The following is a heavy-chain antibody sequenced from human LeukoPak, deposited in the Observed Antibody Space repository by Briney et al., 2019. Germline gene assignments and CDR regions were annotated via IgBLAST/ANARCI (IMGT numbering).Heavy chain of an antibody. D-gene: IGHD2-21*01. Sequence: PGXSLRLSCAASGFTVSSNYMSWVRQAPGKGVEWVSVIYSGGRTYYSDSVKGGVNISRENSKKTLYLQMNSLRAEDTAVYYCAREGPPTYSTRGDYWGQGTLVTVSS. CDR2: IYSGGRT. V-gene: IGHV3-53*01. CDR3: AREGPPTYSTRGDY. CDR1: GFTVSSNY. J-gene: IGHJ4*02.